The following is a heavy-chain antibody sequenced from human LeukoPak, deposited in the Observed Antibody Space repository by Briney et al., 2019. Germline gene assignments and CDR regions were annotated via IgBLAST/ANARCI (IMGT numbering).Heavy chain of an antibody. CDR2: ISAYNGDT. CDR3: ARTRDTPPLYYYDSSGYFDY. Sequence: PEKVSCKASVYTLSSYGISWVRQAPGQEVEWMGWISAYNGDTHYTQKLPGRVTMTTDTSTSTAYMELRRLRSDDTAVYYCARTRDTPPLYYYDSSGYFDYWGQGTLVTVSS. V-gene: IGHV1-18*01. CDR1: VYTLSSYG. D-gene: IGHD3-22*01. J-gene: IGHJ4*02.